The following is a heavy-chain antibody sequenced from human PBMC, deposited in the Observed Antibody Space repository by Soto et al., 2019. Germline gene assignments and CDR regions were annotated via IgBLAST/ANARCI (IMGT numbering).Heavy chain of an antibody. CDR1: GGSFTTFI. Sequence: SVKVSCKASGGSFTTFIVTWVRQAPGQGLEWMGRIIPVLGVEYYAQKFQGRVTITADKSTNTAYMELSSLRSEDTAVYYCASRGDCSSTSCRTFDIWGQGTMVTVSS. CDR3: ASRGDCSSTSCRTFDI. V-gene: IGHV1-69*02. D-gene: IGHD2-2*01. J-gene: IGHJ3*02. CDR2: IIPVLGVE.